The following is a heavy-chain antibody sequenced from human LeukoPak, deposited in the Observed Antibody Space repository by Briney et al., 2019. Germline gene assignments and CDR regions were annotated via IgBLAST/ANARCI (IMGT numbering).Heavy chain of an antibody. CDR1: GYTFTSYG. D-gene: IGHD3-22*01. J-gene: IGHJ4*02. V-gene: IGHV1-18*01. CDR3: ARDNPYYDSSGYYFFDY. CDR2: ISAYNGNT. Sequence: ASVKVSCKASGYTFTSYGISWVRQAPGQGLEWMGWISAYNGNTNYAQKLQGRVTMTTDTSTSTAYMELRSLRSDDTAVNYCARDNPYYDSSGYYFFDYWGQGTLVTVSS.